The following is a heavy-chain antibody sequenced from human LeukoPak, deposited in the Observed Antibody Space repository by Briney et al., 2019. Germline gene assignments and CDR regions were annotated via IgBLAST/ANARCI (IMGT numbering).Heavy chain of an antibody. CDR3: ARGGGYSYGYAFDI. Sequence: SETLSLTCTVSGGSVSSGSYYWSWIRQPPGKGLEWIGYIYYSGSTNYNPSLKSRVTISVDTSKNQFSLKLSSVTAADTAVFYCARGGGYSYGYAFDIWGQGTMVTVS. CDR1: GGSVSSGSYY. CDR2: IYYSGST. J-gene: IGHJ3*02. D-gene: IGHD5-18*01. V-gene: IGHV4-61*01.